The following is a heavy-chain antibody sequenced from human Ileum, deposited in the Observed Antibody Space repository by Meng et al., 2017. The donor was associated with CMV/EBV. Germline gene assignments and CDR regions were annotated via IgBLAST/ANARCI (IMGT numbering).Heavy chain of an antibody. D-gene: IGHD3-10*02. Sequence: SVKVSCKASGGPLSTYAINWVRQVPGQGLEWMGGIVPILGSPNYAQRFKGRLTITANKSTTTAYMELSRLTSEDTAIYYCATRIPTYVDNWFDPWGQGTLVTVSS. CDR1: GGPLSTYA. J-gene: IGHJ5*02. V-gene: IGHV1-69*10. CDR3: ATRIPTYVDNWFDP. CDR2: IVPILGSP.